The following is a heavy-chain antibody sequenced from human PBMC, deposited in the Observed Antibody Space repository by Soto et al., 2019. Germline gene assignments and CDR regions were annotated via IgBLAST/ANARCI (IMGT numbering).Heavy chain of an antibody. Sequence: GASVKVSCKVSGYTLTELSMHWVRQAPGKGLEWMGWINTGNGNTRYSQRFQGRVTLTTDTSASTAYMDLSSLTSEDTAVYYCARAISGYVTWGQGTLVTVSS. CDR3: ARAISGYVT. D-gene: IGHD5-12*01. CDR2: INTGNGNT. V-gene: IGHV1-3*04. J-gene: IGHJ5*02. CDR1: GYTLTELS.